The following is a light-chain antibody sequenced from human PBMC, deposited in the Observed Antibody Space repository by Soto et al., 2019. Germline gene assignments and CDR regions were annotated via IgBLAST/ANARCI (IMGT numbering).Light chain of an antibody. J-gene: IGKJ1*01. Sequence: EIVLTQSPGTLSLSPGARAPLSCRARQSVSSSYLAWSQQNPGQAPRLLICGASRRATGIPDRVNGRGSGTDFTLTISSLQSEDFAVYYCQQYNNWPPGTFGQGTKVDIK. CDR3: QQYNNWPPGT. V-gene: IGKV3-20*01. CDR1: QSVSSSY. CDR2: GAS.